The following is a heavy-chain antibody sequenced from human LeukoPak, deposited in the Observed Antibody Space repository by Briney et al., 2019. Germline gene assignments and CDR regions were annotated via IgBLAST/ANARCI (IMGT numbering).Heavy chain of an antibody. CDR3: ARERWQVAAGGTLTNNWLDP. CDR2: ISFDGSNK. CDR1: GFTFKNYV. J-gene: IGHJ5*02. V-gene: IGHV3-30-3*01. D-gene: IGHD6-13*01. Sequence: GRSLRLSCAASGFTFKNYVMHWVRQAPGKGLEWVAVISFDGSNKNYADSVKGRFTISRDNSKNAVYLQVNSLRAEDTAVYYCARERWQVAAGGTLTNNWLDPWGQGTLVTVSS.